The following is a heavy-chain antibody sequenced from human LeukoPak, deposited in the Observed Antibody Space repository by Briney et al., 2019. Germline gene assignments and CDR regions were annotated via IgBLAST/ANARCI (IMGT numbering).Heavy chain of an antibody. J-gene: IGHJ5*02. Sequence: PSETLSLTCAVSGGSISSGGYSWSWIRQPPGKGLEWIGYIYHSGSTYYNPSLKSRVTISVDRSKNQFSLKLSSVTAADTAVYYCARAAAGDYDLPNWFDPWGQGTLVTVSS. CDR1: GGSISSGGYS. CDR3: ARAAAGDYDLPNWFDP. D-gene: IGHD4-17*01. CDR2: IYHSGST. V-gene: IGHV4-30-2*01.